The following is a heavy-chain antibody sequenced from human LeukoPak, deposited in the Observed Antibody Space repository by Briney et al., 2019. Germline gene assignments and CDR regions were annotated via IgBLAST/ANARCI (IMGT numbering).Heavy chain of an antibody. CDR3: ARDRSHPDYDILTGKWFDP. D-gene: IGHD3-9*01. CDR1: GGTFSSYA. CDR2: IIPIFGTA. J-gene: IGHJ5*02. Sequence: SVKVSCKASGGTFSSYAISWVRQAPGQGLEWMGGIIPIFGTANCAQKFQGRVTITADESTSTAYMELSSLGSEDTAVYYCARDRSHPDYDILTGKWFDPWGQGTLVTVSS. V-gene: IGHV1-69*13.